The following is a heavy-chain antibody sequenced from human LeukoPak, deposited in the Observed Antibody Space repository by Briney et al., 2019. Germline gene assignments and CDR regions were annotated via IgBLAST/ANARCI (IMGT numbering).Heavy chain of an antibody. CDR3: AVDRRFKIFDY. D-gene: IGHD5-24*01. CDR1: GLAFSNFW. V-gene: IGHV3-7*01. CDR2: IKPDGNED. Sequence: GGSLRLSCATSGLAFSNFWMYWVRQAPGKGLEWVASIKPDGNEDFYADSVKGRFNISRDNAKNSLFLQMTNLKAEDTAVYYCAVDRRFKIFDYWGQGTLVTVSS. J-gene: IGHJ4*02.